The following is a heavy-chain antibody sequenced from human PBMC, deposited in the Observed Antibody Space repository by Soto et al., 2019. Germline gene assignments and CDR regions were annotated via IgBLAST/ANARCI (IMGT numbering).Heavy chain of an antibody. V-gene: IGHV3-23*01. J-gene: IGHJ4*02. D-gene: IGHD3-10*01. CDR2: ISGSGGST. CDR3: AKSYYGSGSYFPFDY. CDR1: GFTFSNAW. Sequence: GGSLRLSCAASGFTFSNAWMSWVRQAPGKGLEWVSAISGSGGSTYYADSVKGRFTISRDNSKNTLYLQMNSLRAEDTAVYYCAKSYYGSGSYFPFDYWGQGTLVTVSS.